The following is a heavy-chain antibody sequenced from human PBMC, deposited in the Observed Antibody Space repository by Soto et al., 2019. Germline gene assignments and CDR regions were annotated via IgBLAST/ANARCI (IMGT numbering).Heavy chain of an antibody. CDR3: ASGPKYYFPY. D-gene: IGHD3-10*01. CDR2: IYSGGST. CDR1: GFTVISNY. V-gene: IGHV3-66*01. Sequence: PGGSLRLSCAASGFTVISNYMTWVLQAPGKGLEWVSLIYSGGSTYYADSVKGRFTISRDNSENTLYLQMNSLRAEDTAVYYCASGPKYYFPYWGQGTLVTVSS. J-gene: IGHJ4*02.